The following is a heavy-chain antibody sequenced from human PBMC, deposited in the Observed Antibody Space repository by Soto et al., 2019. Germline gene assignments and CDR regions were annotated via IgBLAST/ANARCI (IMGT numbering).Heavy chain of an antibody. CDR1: GYSISSGYY. Sequence: SETLSLTCAVSGYSISSGYYWGWIRQPPGKGLEWIGSIYHSGSTYYNPSLKSRVTISVDTSKNQFSLKLSSVTAADTAVYYCARAEGYSNRLFDYWGQGTLVTVS. V-gene: IGHV4-38-2*01. J-gene: IGHJ4*02. D-gene: IGHD4-4*01. CDR3: ARAEGYSNRLFDY. CDR2: IYHSGST.